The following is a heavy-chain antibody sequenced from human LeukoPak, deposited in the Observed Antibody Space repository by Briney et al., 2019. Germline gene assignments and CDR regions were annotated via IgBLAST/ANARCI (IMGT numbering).Heavy chain of an antibody. D-gene: IGHD3-9*01. CDR2: IIPIFGTA. J-gene: IGHJ4*02. V-gene: IGHV1-69*01. CDR1: GGTFSSYA. Sequence: ASVKVSCKASGGTFSSYAISWERQAPGQGLEWMGGIIPIFGTANYAQKFQGRVTITADESTSTAYMELSSLRSEDTAVYYCARVNDILTGYYIRYYFDYWGQGTLVTVSS. CDR3: ARVNDILTGYYIRYYFDY.